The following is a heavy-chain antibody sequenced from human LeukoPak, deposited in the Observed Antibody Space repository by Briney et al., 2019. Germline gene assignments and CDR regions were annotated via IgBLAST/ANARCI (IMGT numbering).Heavy chain of an antibody. CDR3: ARDREVVNAKAQMDV. CDR2: IYIDANT. V-gene: IGHV3-53*01. J-gene: IGHJ6*04. CDR1: GFTVSTSH. Sequence: GGSLRLSCAVSGFTVSTSHMSSVRQAPGKGLEWVSVIYIDANTYYADSVKGRFTISRDNSKNTVFLQMNSLRVEDTAVYYCARDREVVNAKAQMDVWGKGTTVTVSS. D-gene: IGHD3-22*01.